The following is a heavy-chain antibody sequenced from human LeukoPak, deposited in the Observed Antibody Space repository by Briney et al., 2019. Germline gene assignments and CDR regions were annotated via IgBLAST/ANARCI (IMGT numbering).Heavy chain of an antibody. CDR1: GGTFSSYA. J-gene: IGHJ4*02. V-gene: IGHV1-46*01. Sequence: GASVKVSCKASGGTFSSYAISWVRQAPGQGLEWMGIINPGSGTTTYAQKFQGRVTMTRDTSTSTVYMELSSLRSEDTAVYYCARGISGGSTVTYFFDYWGQGTLVTVSS. D-gene: IGHD4-11*01. CDR3: ARGISGGSTVTYFFDY. CDR2: INPGSGTT.